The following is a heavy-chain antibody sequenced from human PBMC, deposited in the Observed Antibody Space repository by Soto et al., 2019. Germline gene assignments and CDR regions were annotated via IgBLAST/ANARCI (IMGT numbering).Heavy chain of an antibody. V-gene: IGHV3-9*01. J-gene: IGHJ4*02. Sequence: EVQLVESGGGLVQPGRSLRLSCAASGFTFDDYAMHWVRQAPGKGLEWVSGISWNSGSIGYADSVKGRFTISRDNAKNSLYLQMNSLRAEDTALYYCAKGSYGDYGSDYWCQGTLVTVSS. CDR2: ISWNSGSI. CDR3: AKGSYGDYGSDY. D-gene: IGHD4-17*01. CDR1: GFTFDDYA.